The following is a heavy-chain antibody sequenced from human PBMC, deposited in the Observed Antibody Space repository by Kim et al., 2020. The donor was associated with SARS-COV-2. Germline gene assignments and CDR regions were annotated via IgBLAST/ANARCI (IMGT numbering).Heavy chain of an antibody. V-gene: IGHV4-39*01. J-gene: IGHJ4*01. CDR3: ARLRSKWLLKPYHFD. D-gene: IGHD6-19*01. CDR1: GGSISSSDYF. Sequence: SETLSLTCIVSGGSISSSDYFWGWIRQPPGKGLDWIGSLDYSGRTYYNPFLKSRVTISIDTPENQFSLKLSSVTAADTVWYYCARLRSKWLLKPYHFD. CDR2: LDYSGRT.